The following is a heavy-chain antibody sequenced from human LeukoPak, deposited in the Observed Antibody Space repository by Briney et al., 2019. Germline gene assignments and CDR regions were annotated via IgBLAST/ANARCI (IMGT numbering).Heavy chain of an antibody. CDR2: IKQDGSEK. D-gene: IGHD3-10*01. Sequence: GGSLRLSCAASGFTFSSYAMHWVRQAPGKGLEWVANIKQDGSEKYYVDSVKGRFTISRDNAKNSLYLQMNSLRAEDTAVYYCARDGITMVPYDYWGQGTLVTVSS. V-gene: IGHV3-7*01. CDR3: ARDGITMVPYDY. CDR1: GFTFSSYA. J-gene: IGHJ4*02.